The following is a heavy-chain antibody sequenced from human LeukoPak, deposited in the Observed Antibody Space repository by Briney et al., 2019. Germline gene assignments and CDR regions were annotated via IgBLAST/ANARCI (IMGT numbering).Heavy chain of an antibody. J-gene: IGHJ4*02. V-gene: IGHV1-18*01. CDR2: ISAYSGNT. CDR1: GYTFTSYG. CDR3: ARDRKGGSYYVGFFDY. Sequence: GASVKVSCKASGYTFTSYGISWVRQAPRQGLEWMGWISAYSGNTNYAQKLQGRVTMTTDTSTSTAYMELRSLRSDDTAVYYCARDRKGGSYYVGFFDYWGQGTLVTASS. D-gene: IGHD1-26*01.